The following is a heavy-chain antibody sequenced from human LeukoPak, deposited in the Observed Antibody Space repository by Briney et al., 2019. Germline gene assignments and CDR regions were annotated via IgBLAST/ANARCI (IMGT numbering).Heavy chain of an antibody. J-gene: IGHJ4*02. V-gene: IGHV1-8*03. CDR3: ARHPAPGYYYDSSGLDY. Sequence: ASVKVSCKASGYTFTSYDINWVRQATGQGLEWMGWMNPNGGNTGYAQEFQGRVTITRNTSISTAYMELSSLRSEDTAAYYCARHPAPGYYYDSSGLDYWGQGTLVTVSS. CDR1: GYTFTSYD. CDR2: MNPNGGNT. D-gene: IGHD3-22*01.